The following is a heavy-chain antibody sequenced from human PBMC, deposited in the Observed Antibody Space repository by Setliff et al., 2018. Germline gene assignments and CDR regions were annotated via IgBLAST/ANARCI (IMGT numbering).Heavy chain of an antibody. CDR2: IYPGDSET. CDR1: GYSFTSYW. Sequence: GESLTLSCETSGYSFTSYWIAWVRQKPGKGLEWMGIIYPGDSETRYSPSFQGQVTISVDKSINTAFLQWSSLKASDTALYYCARRDNYYDSSGYSYYLDDWGQGTLVTVSS. J-gene: IGHJ4*02. CDR3: ARRDNYYDSSGYSYYLDD. D-gene: IGHD3-22*01. V-gene: IGHV5-51*01.